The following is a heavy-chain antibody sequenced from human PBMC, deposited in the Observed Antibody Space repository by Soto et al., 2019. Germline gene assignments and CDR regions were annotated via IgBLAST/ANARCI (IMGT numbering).Heavy chain of an antibody. V-gene: IGHV3-23*01. CDR2: ISGSGGST. J-gene: IGHJ4*02. Sequence: GGSLRLSCAASGFTFSSYGMHWVRQAPGKGLEWVSAISGSGGSTYYADSVKGRFTISRDNSKNTLYLQMNSLRAEDTAVYYCAKVRSSNRAYEEADYWGQGTLVTVSS. CDR3: AKVRSSNRAYEEADY. CDR1: GFTFSSYG. D-gene: IGHD3-22*01.